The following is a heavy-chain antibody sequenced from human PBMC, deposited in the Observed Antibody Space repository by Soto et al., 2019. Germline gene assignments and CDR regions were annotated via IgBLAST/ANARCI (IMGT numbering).Heavy chain of an antibody. J-gene: IGHJ5*02. Sequence: PSETLSLTSTVSGGSISSYYCSWIQQPTGKGLEWIGYIYYSGSTNYNPSLKSRVTISVDTSKNQFSLKLSSVTAADTAVYYCASLQKLELELIDPWGQGTLVTVSS. CDR2: IYYSGST. V-gene: IGHV4-59*01. CDR1: GGSISSYY. CDR3: ASLQKLELELIDP. D-gene: IGHD1-7*01.